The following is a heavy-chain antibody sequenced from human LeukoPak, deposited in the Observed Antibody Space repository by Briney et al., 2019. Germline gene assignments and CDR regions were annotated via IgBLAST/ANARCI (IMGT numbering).Heavy chain of an antibody. CDR1: GFTFSSYA. D-gene: IGHD3-10*01. CDR2: ISSGSSHI. J-gene: IGHJ4*02. CDR3: ARLFGSGFGKYYFDY. Sequence: GGSLRLSCAASGFTFSSYAMEWVRQAPGKGLEWVSSISSGSSHIYYADSVKGRFTISRDDAKKSLSLQMNSLTADDTAVYYCARLFGSGFGKYYFDYWGQGTLVTGSS. V-gene: IGHV3-21*01.